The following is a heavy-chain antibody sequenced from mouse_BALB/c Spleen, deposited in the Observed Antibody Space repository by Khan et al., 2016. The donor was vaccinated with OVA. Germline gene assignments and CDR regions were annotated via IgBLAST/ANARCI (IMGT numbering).Heavy chain of an antibody. CDR1: GYTFTNYG. CDR3: ARVGYNGTMDY. J-gene: IGHJ4*01. V-gene: IGHV9-3-1*01. Sequence: VQLQESGPELKKPGETVKISCKASGYTFTNYGMNWVKQAPGKGLKWMGWINTYTGEPTYGDDFKGRFAFSLETSASTAYLQINNLENEDTATYFCARVGYNGTMDYWGQGTSVTVSS. CDR2: INTYTGEP. D-gene: IGHD2-14*01.